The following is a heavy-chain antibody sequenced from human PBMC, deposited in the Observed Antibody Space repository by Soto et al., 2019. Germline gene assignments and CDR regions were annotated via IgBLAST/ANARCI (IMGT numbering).Heavy chain of an antibody. J-gene: IGHJ6*03. V-gene: IGHV1-18*01. Sequence: GASVKVSCKASSYTFTSYGISWARQAPGQGHEWIGWISAYNGNTNYAQKLQGRVTMTTDTSTSTAYMELRSLRSDDTAVYYCARDPPRPGYCSGGSCFYYYYYMDVWGKGTTVTVSS. CDR3: ARDPPRPGYCSGGSCFYYYYYMDV. CDR1: SYTFTSYG. D-gene: IGHD2-15*01. CDR2: ISAYNGNT.